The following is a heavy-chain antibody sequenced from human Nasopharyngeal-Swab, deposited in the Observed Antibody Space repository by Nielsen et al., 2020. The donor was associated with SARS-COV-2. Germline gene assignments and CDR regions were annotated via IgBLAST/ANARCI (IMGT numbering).Heavy chain of an antibody. V-gene: IGHV4-39*01. CDR2: IYYSGST. Sequence: SETLSLTCTASGGSISSSSYYWGWIRQPPGKGLEWIGSIYYSGSTYYNPSLKSRVTISVDTSKNQFSLKLSSVTAADTAVYYCLSLTVVAGSVDPWGQGTLVTVSS. J-gene: IGHJ5*02. CDR3: LSLTVVAGSVDP. D-gene: IGHD6-19*01. CDR1: GGSISSSSYY.